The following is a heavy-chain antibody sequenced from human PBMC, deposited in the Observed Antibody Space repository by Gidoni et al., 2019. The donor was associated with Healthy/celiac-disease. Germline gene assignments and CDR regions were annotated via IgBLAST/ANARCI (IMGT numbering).Heavy chain of an antibody. CDR1: GGTFSSYT. Sequence: QVQLVQSGAEVKKPGSSVKVSCKASGGTFSSYTISWVRQAPGQGLEWMGRIIPILGIANYAQKFQGRGTITADKSTSTAYMELSSLRSEDTAVYYCVVLGGSGSYRRSYYYYGMDVWGQGTTVTVSS. D-gene: IGHD3-10*01. CDR2: IIPILGIA. V-gene: IGHV1-69*02. CDR3: VVLGGSGSYRRSYYYYGMDV. J-gene: IGHJ6*02.